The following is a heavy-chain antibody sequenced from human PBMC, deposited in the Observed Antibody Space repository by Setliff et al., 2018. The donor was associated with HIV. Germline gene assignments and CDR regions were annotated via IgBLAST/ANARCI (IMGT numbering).Heavy chain of an antibody. D-gene: IGHD5-18*01. CDR1: GGSIRNYY. J-gene: IGHJ6*02. Sequence: PSETLSLTCSVSGGSIRNYYWSWIRQPPGKGLEWIGNIYYSGSTSYNPSFKSRVTISVDTSNNQFSLDLSSMTAADTAVYYCARVQEDTVTYREYYGMDVWGQGTTVTVSS. CDR2: IYYSGST. CDR3: ARVQEDTVTYREYYGMDV. V-gene: IGHV4-59*01.